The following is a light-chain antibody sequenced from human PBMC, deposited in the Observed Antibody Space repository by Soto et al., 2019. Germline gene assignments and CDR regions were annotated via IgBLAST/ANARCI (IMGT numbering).Light chain of an antibody. V-gene: IGLV2-14*01. Sequence: QSAVTQPASVSGSPGQSITISCTGTSSDIGAYNYVSWYQQHPGKAPKVMVYEVSNRPSGVSNRFSGFKSGNMASLTISGLQAEDEADYYCSSYTNSDTWVFGGGTKLTVL. CDR2: EVS. CDR3: SSYTNSDTWV. J-gene: IGLJ3*02. CDR1: SSDIGAYNY.